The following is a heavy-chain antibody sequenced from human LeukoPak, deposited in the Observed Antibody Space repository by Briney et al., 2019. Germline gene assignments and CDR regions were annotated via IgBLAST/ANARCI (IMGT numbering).Heavy chain of an antibody. CDR2: ISHSGST. CDR1: GFTFSTYA. V-gene: IGHV3-23*01. CDR3: AKDPAASGFYFDS. J-gene: IGHJ4*02. D-gene: IGHD6-13*01. Sequence: PGGSLRLSCAASGFTFSTYAMTWVRQAPGKGLEWVSGISHSGSTYYADFVKGRFTISRDNSKNTLYLQMSSLRADDTAVYYCAKDPAASGFYFDSWGQGTLVTVSS.